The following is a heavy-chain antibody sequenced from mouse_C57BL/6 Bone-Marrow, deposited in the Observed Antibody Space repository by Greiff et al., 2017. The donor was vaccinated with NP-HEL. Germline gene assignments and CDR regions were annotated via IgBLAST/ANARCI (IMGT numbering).Heavy chain of an antibody. V-gene: IGHV14-4*01. CDR1: GFNIKDDY. CDR2: IDPENGDT. Sequence: EVQLQQSGAELVRPGASVKLSCTASGFNIKDDYMHWVKQRPEQGLEWIGWIDPENGDTEYASKFQGKATITADTSSNTAYLQLSSLTSEDTAVYYCTTGDYDRFYWGQGTTLTVSS. D-gene: IGHD2-4*01. J-gene: IGHJ2*01. CDR3: TTGDYDRFY.